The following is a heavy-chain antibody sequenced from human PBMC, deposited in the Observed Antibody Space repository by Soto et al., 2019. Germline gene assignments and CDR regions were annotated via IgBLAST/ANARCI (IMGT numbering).Heavy chain of an antibody. Sequence: QITLKESGPTLVKPTQTLTLTCTFSGFSLSTRGVGVGWIRQPPGKALEWLALIYWDADEGYSPSLKSRLTITNDTSKNQVVLTMTTMDPVDTATYYCAHRPRGYSYHFDYWGQGTLVTVSS. CDR3: AHRPRGYSYHFDY. CDR1: GFSLSTRGVG. J-gene: IGHJ4*02. V-gene: IGHV2-5*02. D-gene: IGHD5-18*01. CDR2: IYWDADE.